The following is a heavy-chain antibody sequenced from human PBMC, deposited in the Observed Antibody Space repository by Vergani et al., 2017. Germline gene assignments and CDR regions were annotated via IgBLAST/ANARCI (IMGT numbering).Heavy chain of an antibody. V-gene: IGHV3-73*02. J-gene: IGHJ4*02. CDR3: TSGGLYVGQTQRYSDY. CDR1: GFTFSGSA. Sequence: EELLVQSGGGLVQPGGSLKLSCVASGFTFSGSAIHWVRQSSGKGLEWLGRIRSKANDYATEYSVSVRGRFTISRDDSTYTGYLQMQNLRLDDTAVYYCTSGGLYVGQTQRYSDYWGQGSLVTVSS. CDR2: IRSKANDYAT. D-gene: IGHD1-26*01.